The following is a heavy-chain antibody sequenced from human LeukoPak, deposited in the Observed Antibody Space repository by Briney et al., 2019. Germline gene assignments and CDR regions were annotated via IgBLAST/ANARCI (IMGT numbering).Heavy chain of an antibody. V-gene: IGHV4-34*01. J-gene: IGHJ4*02. D-gene: IGHD5-24*01. Sequence: SETLSLTCAVSGGSISGYYWTWIRQPPGKGLEWIGEIHYSGTINYNPSLQSRVTISADTSNNHFSLKMNSVTAADTAIYYCSRGIDAYKCGNSWGQGTLVTVSS. CDR3: SRGIDAYKCGNS. CDR2: IHYSGTI. CDR1: GGSISGYY.